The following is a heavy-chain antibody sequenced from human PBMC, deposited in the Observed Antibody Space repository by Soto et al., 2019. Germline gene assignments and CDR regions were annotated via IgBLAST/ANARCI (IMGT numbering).Heavy chain of an antibody. D-gene: IGHD3-10*01. CDR2: INHNADS. Sequence: QVHLQQWGAGLLKPSETLSLTCAVYGGSFGSSYWAWIRQSPGKGLEWIGEINHNADSNYNPSLKMRVTISIDMSENQFSLKVTSVAAADTAVYYCARVTRFPDAFDIWGQGTPVIVSS. CDR3: ARVTRFPDAFDI. J-gene: IGHJ3*02. CDR1: GGSFGSSY. V-gene: IGHV4-34*02.